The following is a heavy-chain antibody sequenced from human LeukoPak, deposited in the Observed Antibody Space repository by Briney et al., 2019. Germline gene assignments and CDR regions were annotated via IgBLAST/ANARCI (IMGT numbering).Heavy chain of an antibody. D-gene: IGHD3-22*01. CDR2: IKQDGSEK. CDR3: ARDDDYYDSSGYYYDYFDY. CDR1: GFTFSSYW. Sequence: GGSPRLSCAASGFTFSSYWMSWVRQAPGKGLEWVANIKQDGSEKYYVDSVKGRFTISRDNAKNSLYLQMNSLRAEDTAVYYCARDDDYYDSSGYYYDYFDYWGQGTLVTVSS. V-gene: IGHV3-7*01. J-gene: IGHJ4*02.